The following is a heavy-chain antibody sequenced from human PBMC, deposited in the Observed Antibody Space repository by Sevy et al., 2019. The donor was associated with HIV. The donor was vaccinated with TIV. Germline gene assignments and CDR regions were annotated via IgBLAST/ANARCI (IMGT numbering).Heavy chain of an antibody. V-gene: IGHV1-24*01. CDR3: AATKDYYESSGDPFDY. J-gene: IGHJ4*02. Sequence: ASVKVSCKVSGYTLIQISIHWVRQAPGRGLEWMGSFDPGDGETIYAQKFQGRLTMTEDTSTDTAYMEMSSLKSEDTAVYYCAATKDYYESSGDPFDYWGQGTLVTVSS. CDR1: GYTLIQIS. CDR2: FDPGDGET. D-gene: IGHD3-22*01.